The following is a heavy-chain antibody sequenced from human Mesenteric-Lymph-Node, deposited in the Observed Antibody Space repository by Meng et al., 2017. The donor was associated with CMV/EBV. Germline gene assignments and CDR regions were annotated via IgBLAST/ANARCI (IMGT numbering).Heavy chain of an antibody. V-gene: IGHV1-18*04. D-gene: IGHD3-3*01. Sequence: ASVKVSCKASGYIFTGYYMHWVRQAPGQGLEWMGWISAYNGNTNYAQKLQGRVTMTTDTSTSTAYMELRSLRSDDTAVYYCARDLKVLRFFSWGQGTLVTSPQ. CDR1: GYIFTGYY. CDR2: ISAYNGNT. J-gene: IGHJ5*02. CDR3: ARDLKVLRFFS.